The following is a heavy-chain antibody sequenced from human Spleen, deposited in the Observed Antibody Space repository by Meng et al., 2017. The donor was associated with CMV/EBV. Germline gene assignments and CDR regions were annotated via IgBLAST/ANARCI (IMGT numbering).Heavy chain of an antibody. D-gene: IGHD6-13*01. V-gene: IGHV3-9*01. J-gene: IGHJ4*02. CDR3: TRGPSSSWYEQPSDY. Sequence: GGSLRLSCTASGFTFDDYAIYWVRQTPGKGLEWVSRINWRGDDVHYADSVKGRFTISRDNGKDSVFLQMNSLRTEDTALYYCTRGPSSSWYEQPSDYWGQGTLVTVSS. CDR2: INWRGDDV. CDR1: GFTFDDYA.